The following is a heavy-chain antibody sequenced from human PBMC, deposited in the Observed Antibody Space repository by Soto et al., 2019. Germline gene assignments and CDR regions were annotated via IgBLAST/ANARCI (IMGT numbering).Heavy chain of an antibody. D-gene: IGHD3-10*01. CDR3: ARGWFGELLFDY. CDR1: GSTFTSYG. CDR2: ISPYNGNT. V-gene: IGHV1-18*01. Sequence: ASLKVSCKASGSTFTSYGIICVRQAPGQGLERMGWISPYNGNTNYAQKLQGRVTMTTDTSTSTAYMELRSLESDDTAVYYCARGWFGELLFDYWGQGTLVTVSS. J-gene: IGHJ4*02.